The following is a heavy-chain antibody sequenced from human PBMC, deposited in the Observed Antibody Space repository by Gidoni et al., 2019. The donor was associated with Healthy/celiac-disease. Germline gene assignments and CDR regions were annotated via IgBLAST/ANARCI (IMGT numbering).Heavy chain of an antibody. D-gene: IGHD2-21*02. Sequence: EVQLVESGGGLVQPGRSLRLSCTASGFTFGDYAMSWFRQAPGKGLEWVGFIRSKAYGGTTEYAASVKGRFTISRDDSKSIAYLQMNSLKTEDTAVYYCTSLCAYCGGDGTFDYWGQGTLVTVSS. J-gene: IGHJ4*02. CDR3: TSLCAYCGGDGTFDY. CDR2: IRSKAYGGTT. CDR1: GFTFGDYA. V-gene: IGHV3-49*03.